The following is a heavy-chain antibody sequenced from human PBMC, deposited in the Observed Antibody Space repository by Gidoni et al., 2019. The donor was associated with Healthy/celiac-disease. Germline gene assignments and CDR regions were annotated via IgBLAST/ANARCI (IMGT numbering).Heavy chain of an antibody. D-gene: IGHD6-13*01. Sequence: EVQLVESGGGLVPPGGYLSLSCAASGFTVRSNYMSWVRQAPGKGLEWVSVIYSGGSTYYADSVKGRFTISRDNSKNTLYLQMNSLRAEDTAVYYCVLAAALDSYYYYYMDVWGKGTTVTVSS. V-gene: IGHV3-66*01. CDR1: GFTVRSNY. CDR3: VLAAALDSYYYYYMDV. CDR2: IYSGGST. J-gene: IGHJ6*03.